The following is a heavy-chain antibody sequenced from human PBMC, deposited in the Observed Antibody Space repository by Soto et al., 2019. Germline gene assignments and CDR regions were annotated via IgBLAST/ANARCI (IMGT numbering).Heavy chain of an antibody. Sequence: ASVKVSCKASGYTFTSYGISWVRQAPGQGLEWMGWISAYNGNTNYAQKLQGRVTMTTDTSTSTAYMELRSLRSDDTAVYYCARDFYDSNYEPYYYVMDFWAQGTTVTVSS. V-gene: IGHV1-18*04. J-gene: IGHJ6*02. CDR1: GYTFTSYG. CDR2: ISAYNGNT. CDR3: ARDFYDSNYEPYYYVMDF. D-gene: IGHD4-4*01.